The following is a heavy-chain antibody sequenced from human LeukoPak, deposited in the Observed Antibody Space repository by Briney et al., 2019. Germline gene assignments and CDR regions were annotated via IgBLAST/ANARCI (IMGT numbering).Heavy chain of an antibody. V-gene: IGHV3-53*05. CDR3: AKDQRAGQLLLYRSNGWFDP. CDR1: GFTVSSNY. D-gene: IGHD2-2*02. CDR2: IYSGGST. Sequence: GGSLRLSCAASGFTVSSNYMSWVRQAPGKGLEWVSVIYSGGSTYYADSVKGRFTISRDNSKNTLYLQMNSLRAEDTAVYYCAKDQRAGQLLLYRSNGWFDPWGQGTLVTVSS. J-gene: IGHJ5*02.